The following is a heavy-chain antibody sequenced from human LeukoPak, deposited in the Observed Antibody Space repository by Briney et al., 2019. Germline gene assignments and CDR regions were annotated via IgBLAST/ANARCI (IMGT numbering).Heavy chain of an antibody. CDR1: GFNFSIYS. CDR2: ITRSSTTI. D-gene: IGHD6-13*01. V-gene: IGHV3-48*04. CDR3: ARDSPHSSSWYYNYYGMDV. J-gene: IGHJ6*02. Sequence: GGSLRLSCAASGFNFSIYSMNWVRQAPGKGLEWVSYITRSSTTIYYADSVKGRFTISRNNAKNSLYLQMNSLRAEDTAVYYCARDSPHSSSWYYNYYGMDVWGQGTTVTVSS.